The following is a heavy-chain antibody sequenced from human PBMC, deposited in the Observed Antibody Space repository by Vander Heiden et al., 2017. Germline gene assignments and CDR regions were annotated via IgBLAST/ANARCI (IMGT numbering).Heavy chain of an antibody. CDR2: ISGSGGNT. J-gene: IGHJ4*02. D-gene: IGHD5-18*01. CDR3: AKDVRRYSSGDY. Sequence: EVQLLESGGGLLQRGGSLRLTCAASGFTFSSCAMSWVCQAPGKGVEWVSTISGSGGNTYYADSVKGRFTISRDNSKNTLYLQMSGLRAEDTAVYYCAKDVRRYSSGDYWGQGTLVTVSS. CDR1: GFTFSSCA. V-gene: IGHV3-23*01.